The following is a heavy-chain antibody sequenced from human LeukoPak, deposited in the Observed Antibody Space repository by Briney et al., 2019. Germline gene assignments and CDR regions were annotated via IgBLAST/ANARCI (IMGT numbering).Heavy chain of an antibody. J-gene: IGHJ4*02. V-gene: IGHV4-38-2*01. CDR2: IYHSGSA. D-gene: IGHD2-8*01. CDR3: ARGPATDIVLMVYAMSRHFDY. CDR1: GYSISSGYY. Sequence: SETLSLTCGVSGYSISSGYYWGWIRQPPGKGLEWIGSIYHSGSAYYNPSLKSRVTISVDTSKNQFSLKLSSVTAADTAVYYCARGPATDIVLMVYAMSRHFDYWGQGTLVTVSS.